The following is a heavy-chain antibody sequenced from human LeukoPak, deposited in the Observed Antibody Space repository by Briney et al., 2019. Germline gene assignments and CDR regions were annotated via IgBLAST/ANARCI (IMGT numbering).Heavy chain of an antibody. CDR1: GGSFSGYY. CDR3: ARGLGSWFDP. Sequence: SETLSLTCAVYGGSFSGYYWSWIRQPPGKGLEWIGEINHSGSTNYNPSLKSRVTISVDTSKNRFSLKLSSVTAADTAVYYCARGLGSWFDPWGQGTLVTVSS. CDR2: INHSGST. V-gene: IGHV4-34*01. J-gene: IGHJ5*02.